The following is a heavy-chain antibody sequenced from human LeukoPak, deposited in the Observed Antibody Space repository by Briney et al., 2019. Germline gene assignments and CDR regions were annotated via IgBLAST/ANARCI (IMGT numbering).Heavy chain of an antibody. CDR2: IYHSGST. V-gene: IGHV4-38-2*02. CDR3: AREPDYYYGSGSHII. D-gene: IGHD3-10*01. J-gene: IGHJ4*02. CDR1: GYSISSGYY. Sequence: SETLSLTCTVSGYSISSGYYWGWIRQPPGKGLEWIGSIYHSGSTYYNPSLKSRVTISVDTSKNQFSLKLSSVTAADTAVYYCAREPDYYYGSGSHIIWGQGTLVTVSS.